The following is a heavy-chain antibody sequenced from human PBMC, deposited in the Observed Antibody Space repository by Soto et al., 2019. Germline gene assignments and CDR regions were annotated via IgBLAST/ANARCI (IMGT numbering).Heavy chain of an antibody. D-gene: IGHD2-2*01. V-gene: IGHV1-46*01. CDR1: GYTFTSYY. CDR3: ARTYCSSTSCSSYYYYGMDV. Sequence: ASVKVSCKASGYTFTSYYMHWVRQAPGQGLEWMGIINPSGGSTSYAQKFQGRVTMTRDTSTSTVYMELSSLRSEDTAVYYCARTYCSSTSCSSYYYYGMDVWGQGTTVTVSS. J-gene: IGHJ6*02. CDR2: INPSGGST.